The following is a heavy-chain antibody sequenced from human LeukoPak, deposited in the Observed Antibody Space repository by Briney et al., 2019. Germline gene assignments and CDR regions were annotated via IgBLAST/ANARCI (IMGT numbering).Heavy chain of an antibody. V-gene: IGHV4-59*01. D-gene: IGHD3-22*01. CDR2: IYYSGST. J-gene: IGHJ3*02. CDR1: GGSISSYY. Sequence: SETLSLTCTVSGGSISSYYWSWIRQPPGKGLERIGYIYYSGSTNYNPSLKSRVTISVDTSKNQFSLRLSSVTAADTAVYYCARDRRDYYDSSGYWDAFDIWGQGTMVTVSS. CDR3: ARDRRDYYDSSGYWDAFDI.